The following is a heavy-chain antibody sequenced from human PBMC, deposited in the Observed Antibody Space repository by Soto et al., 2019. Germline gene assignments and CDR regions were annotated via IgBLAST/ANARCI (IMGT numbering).Heavy chain of an antibody. CDR2: IYYSGST. D-gene: IGHD5-18*01. Sequence: PSETLSLTCTVSGGSISSYYWSWIRQPPGKGLEWIGYIYYSGSTNYNPSLKSRVTISVDTSKNQFSLKLSSVTAADTAVYYCARDGYSYGSHYYYYYMDVWGQGTTVTVSS. CDR1: GGSISSYY. V-gene: IGHV4-59*01. CDR3: ARDGYSYGSHYYYYYMDV. J-gene: IGHJ6*03.